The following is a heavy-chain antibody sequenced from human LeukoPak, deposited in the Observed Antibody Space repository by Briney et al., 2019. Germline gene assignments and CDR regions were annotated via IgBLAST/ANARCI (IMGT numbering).Heavy chain of an antibody. D-gene: IGHD6-19*01. J-gene: IGHJ4*02. CDR2: IIPIFGTA. CDR1: GGTFSSYA. CDR3: ASDILPGIAVAGTHRGYYFDY. Sequence: SVKVSCKASGGTFSSYAISWMRQAPGQGLEWMGGIIPIFGTANYAQKFQGRVTITADESTSTAYMELSSLRSEDTAVYYCASDILPGIAVAGTHRGYYFDYWGQGTLVTVSS. V-gene: IGHV1-69*01.